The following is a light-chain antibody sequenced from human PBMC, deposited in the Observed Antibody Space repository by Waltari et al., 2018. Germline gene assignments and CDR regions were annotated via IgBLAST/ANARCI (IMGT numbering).Light chain of an antibody. CDR2: RAS. CDR1: QTIGTS. J-gene: IGKJ1*01. Sequence: EMVVTQSPATLSLSPGERATLSCRTSQTIGTSLAWYQQRPGQAPRLLIYRASTRATGIPDMFSGSGSESEFTLTISSLQSEDVALYYCQQYNNWPPGTFGQGTKVEI. CDR3: QQYNNWPPGT. V-gene: IGKV3-15*01.